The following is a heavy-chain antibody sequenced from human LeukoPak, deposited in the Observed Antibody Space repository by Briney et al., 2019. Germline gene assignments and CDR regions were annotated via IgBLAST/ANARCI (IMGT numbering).Heavy chain of an antibody. CDR2: IYPGDSDT. CDR1: GYSFTCYW. J-gene: IGHJ5*02. Sequence: GESLKISCKGSGYSFTCYWIGWVRQMPGKGLEWMGIIYPGDSDTRYSPSFQGQVTISADKSISTAYLQWSSLKASDTAMYYCARLLLLDIVVVPAAPAYPWGQGTLVTVSS. CDR3: ARLLLLDIVVVPAAPAYP. V-gene: IGHV5-51*01. D-gene: IGHD2-2*03.